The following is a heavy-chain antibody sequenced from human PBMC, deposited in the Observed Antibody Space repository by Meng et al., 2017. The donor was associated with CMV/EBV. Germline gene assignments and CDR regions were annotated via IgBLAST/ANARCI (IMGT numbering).Heavy chain of an antibody. CDR3: ARVLRYFGWSSLDY. J-gene: IGHJ4*02. CDR1: GYTITGYY. D-gene: IGHD3-9*01. V-gene: IGHV1-2*02. Sequence: ASLTVSCKASGYTITGYYLHWVRQATGQGLEWMGWINRNSDDTNYAQKLQGRITMNRDTPISTAYMKLSRLRSDDAAVYYCARVLRYFGWSSLDYWGQGTLVTVSS. CDR2: INRNSDDT.